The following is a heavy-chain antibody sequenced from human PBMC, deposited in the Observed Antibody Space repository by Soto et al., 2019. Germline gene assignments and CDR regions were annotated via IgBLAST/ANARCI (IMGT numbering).Heavy chain of an antibody. CDR2: INAYNGNT. CDR1: GYTFTSYG. CDR3: ARDTSIAAEGYYYYGMDV. J-gene: IGHJ6*02. V-gene: IGHV1-18*01. Sequence: ASVKVSCKASGYTFTSYGISWVRQAPGQGLEWMGWINAYNGNTNYAQKLQGRVTMTTDTSTSTAYMELRSLRSDDTAVYYCARDTSIAAEGYYYYGMDVWGQGTTVTVSS. D-gene: IGHD6-13*01.